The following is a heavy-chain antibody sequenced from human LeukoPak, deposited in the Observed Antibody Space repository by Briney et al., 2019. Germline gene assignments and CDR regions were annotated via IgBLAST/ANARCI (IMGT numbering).Heavy chain of an antibody. D-gene: IGHD1-1*01. V-gene: IGHV4-38-2*01. Sequence: KPSETLSLTCAVSGYSISSGYYWGWIRQPPGKGLDWIGSIYHSGSTYYNPSLKSRVTISVDTSKNQFSLKLSSVTAADTAVYYCARHSKEQLGEIYFDYWGQGTLVTVSS. CDR3: ARHSKEQLGEIYFDY. J-gene: IGHJ4*02. CDR1: GYSISSGYY. CDR2: IYHSGST.